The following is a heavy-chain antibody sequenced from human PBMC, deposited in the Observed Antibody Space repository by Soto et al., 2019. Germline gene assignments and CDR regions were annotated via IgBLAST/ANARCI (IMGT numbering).Heavy chain of an antibody. D-gene: IGHD6-13*01. CDR1: GGSFSGYY. Sequence: PSETLSLTCAVYGGSFSGYYWSWIRQPPGKGLEWIGEINHSGSTNYNPSLKSRVTISVDTSKNQFSLKLSSVTAADTAVYYCARDLRAGSTVCYYYYYGMDVWGQGTTVTVSS. J-gene: IGHJ6*02. CDR2: INHSGST. V-gene: IGHV4-34*01. CDR3: ARDLRAGSTVCYYYYYGMDV.